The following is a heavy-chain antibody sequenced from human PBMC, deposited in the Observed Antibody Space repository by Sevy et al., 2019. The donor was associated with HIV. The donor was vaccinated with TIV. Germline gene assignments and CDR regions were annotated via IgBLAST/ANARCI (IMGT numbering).Heavy chain of an antibody. D-gene: IGHD3-10*01. CDR1: GFTFSSYS. J-gene: IGHJ4*02. Sequence: GGSLRLSCAASGFTFSSYSMNWVRQAPGKGLEWVSSISSSSSYIYYADSVKGRFTISRDNAKNSLYLQMNSLRAEDTAVYYCASDRGITMVRGAPDYWGQGTLVTVSS. CDR3: ASDRGITMVRGAPDY. V-gene: IGHV3-21*01. CDR2: ISSSSSYI.